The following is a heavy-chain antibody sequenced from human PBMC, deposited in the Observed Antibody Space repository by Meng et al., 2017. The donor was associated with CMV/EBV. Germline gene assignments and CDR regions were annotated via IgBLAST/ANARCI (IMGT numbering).Heavy chain of an antibody. CDR1: GFTVSSNY. V-gene: IGHV3-53*01. Sequence: GESLKISCAASGFTVSSNYMSWVRQAPGKGLEWVSVIYSGGSTYYADSVKGRFTISRDNSKNTLYLQMNRLRAEDTAVYYCARPSEGYYYGMDVWGQGATVTVSS. CDR3: ARPSEGYYYGMDV. CDR2: IYSGGST. D-gene: IGHD2-2*01. J-gene: IGHJ6*02.